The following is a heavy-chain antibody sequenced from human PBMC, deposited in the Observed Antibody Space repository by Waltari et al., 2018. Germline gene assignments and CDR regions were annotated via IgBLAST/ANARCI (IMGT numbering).Heavy chain of an antibody. Sequence: QVQLVQSGAEVKKPGSSVKVSCKASGGTFRSHAIGWVRQAPEKGLEWMGGIIPIFGTANYAQKFQGRVTITADESTSTAYMELSSLRSEDTAVYYCARGDYYDSSGYYPPSYFDYWGQGTLVTVSS. CDR3: ARGDYYDSSGYYPPSYFDY. J-gene: IGHJ4*02. V-gene: IGHV1-69*01. CDR2: IIPIFGTA. CDR1: GGTFRSHA. D-gene: IGHD3-22*01.